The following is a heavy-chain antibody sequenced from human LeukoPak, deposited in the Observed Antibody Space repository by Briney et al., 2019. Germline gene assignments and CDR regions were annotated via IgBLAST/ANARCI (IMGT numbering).Heavy chain of an antibody. V-gene: IGHV3-66*01. J-gene: IGHJ6*03. Sequence: GGSLRLSCAASGFTVSSNYMSWVRQAPGKGLEWVSVIYSGGSTYYADSVKGRFTISRDNSKNTLYLRMNSLRAEDTAVYYCARDASAAMVFDYYYYMDVWGKGTTVTVSS. CDR2: IYSGGST. D-gene: IGHD5-18*01. CDR1: GFTVSSNY. CDR3: ARDASAAMVFDYYYYMDV.